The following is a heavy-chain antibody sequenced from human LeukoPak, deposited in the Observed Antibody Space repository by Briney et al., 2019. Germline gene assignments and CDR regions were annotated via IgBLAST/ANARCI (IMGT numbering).Heavy chain of an antibody. CDR2: ISGSGGST. Sequence: GGFLRLSCAASGFTFSSYAMSWVRQAPGKGLEWVSAISGSGGSTYYADSVKGRFTISRDNSKNTLYLQMNSLRAEDTAVYYCAKDGYCSSTSCQGRDAFDIWGQGTMVTVSS. J-gene: IGHJ3*02. CDR1: GFTFSSYA. CDR3: AKDGYCSSTSCQGRDAFDI. V-gene: IGHV3-23*01. D-gene: IGHD2-2*03.